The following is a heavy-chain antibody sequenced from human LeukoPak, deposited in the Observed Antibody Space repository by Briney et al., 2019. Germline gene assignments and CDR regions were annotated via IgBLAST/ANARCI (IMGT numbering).Heavy chain of an antibody. CDR2: ISAYNGNT. J-gene: IGHJ4*02. CDR3: ARVVTATREVDY. D-gene: IGHD2-21*02. CDR1: GYTFTSYG. V-gene: IGHV1-18*01. Sequence: ASVKVSCKAPGYTFTSYGISWVRQAPGQGLEWMGWISAYNGNTNYAQKLQGRVTMTTDTSTSTAYMELRSLRSDDTAVYHCARVVTATREVDYWGQGTLVTVSS.